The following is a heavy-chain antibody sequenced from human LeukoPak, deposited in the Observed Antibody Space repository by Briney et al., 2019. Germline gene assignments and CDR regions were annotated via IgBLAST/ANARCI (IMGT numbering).Heavy chain of an antibody. CDR1: GFTFSSYS. D-gene: IGHD6-19*01. CDR2: ISSSSSYI. J-gene: IGHJ4*02. Sequence: GGSLRLSCAASGFTFSSYSMNWVRQAPGKGLEWVSSISSSSSYIYYADSVKGRFTISRDDSKNTLYLQMNILRAEDTAVYFCAREQWLDHWGQGTLVTVSS. CDR3: AREQWLDH. V-gene: IGHV3-21*04.